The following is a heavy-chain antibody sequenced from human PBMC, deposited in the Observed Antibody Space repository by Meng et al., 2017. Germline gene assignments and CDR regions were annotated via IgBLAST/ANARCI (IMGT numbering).Heavy chain of an antibody. CDR1: GFTFSSYD. Sequence: GESLKISCAASGFTFSSYDMHWVRQATGKGLEWVSAIGTAGDTYYPGSVKGRLTISRENAKNSLYLQMNSLRAGDTAVYYCARGVDTANGMDVWGQGTTVTVSS. D-gene: IGHD5-18*01. V-gene: IGHV3-13*01. CDR3: ARGVDTANGMDV. J-gene: IGHJ6*02. CDR2: IGTAGDT.